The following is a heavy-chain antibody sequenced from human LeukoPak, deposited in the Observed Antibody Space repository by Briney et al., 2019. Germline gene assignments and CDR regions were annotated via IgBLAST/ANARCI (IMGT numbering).Heavy chain of an antibody. CDR1: GDSVSSNSAA. Sequence: SQTLSLTCAISGDSVSSNSAAWNWIRQSPSRGLEWLGRTYYRSKWYNGYAVSVKSRITINPDTSKNQFSLQLNSVTPEDTAVYYCAREVATITPYYYGMDVWGQGTTVTVSS. CDR2: TYYRSKWYN. J-gene: IGHJ6*02. D-gene: IGHD5-12*01. V-gene: IGHV6-1*01. CDR3: AREVATITPYYYGMDV.